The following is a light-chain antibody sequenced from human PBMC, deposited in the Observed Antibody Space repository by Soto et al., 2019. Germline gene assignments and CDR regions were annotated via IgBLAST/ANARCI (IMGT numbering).Light chain of an antibody. CDR1: QSVSSSY. CDR2: GAA. J-gene: IGKJ4*01. CDR3: QMYNNWVGT. Sequence: EIVLTQSPGTLSLCPGERATLSSRARQSVSSSYLAWYQQKPGQAPRLLIYGAATRETGIPARFSGSGSGTDFTLTINSLQSEDFAVYYCQMYNNWVGTFGGGTKVDIK. V-gene: IGKV3-15*01.